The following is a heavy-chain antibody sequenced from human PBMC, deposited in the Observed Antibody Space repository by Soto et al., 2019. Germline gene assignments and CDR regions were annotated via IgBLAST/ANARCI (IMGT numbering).Heavy chain of an antibody. D-gene: IGHD3-3*01. V-gene: IGHV3-74*01. Sequence: SRRLSGAASGFTISSDGRHWVRQAPGNVLGWVSLINSDGSSTSYEDLVNGRFTTARDNAKKPLYLEMNSPRAEDTAVYYCARVGYYDFWRGYLYYYYGMDVWGQGTTVTVSS. CDR2: INSDGSST. CDR1: GFTISSDG. J-gene: IGHJ6*02. CDR3: ARVGYYDFWRGYLYYYYGMDV.